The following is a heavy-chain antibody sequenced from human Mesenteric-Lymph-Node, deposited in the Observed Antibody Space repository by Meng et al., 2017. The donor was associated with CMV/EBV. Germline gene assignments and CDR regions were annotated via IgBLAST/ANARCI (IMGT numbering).Heavy chain of an antibody. CDR3: ATGRVGEREY. CDR2: INSDGSST. Sequence: GESLKISCAASGFSFSTFDMNWVRQAPGKGLVWVSRINSDGSSTSYADSVKGRFTISRDNARNTLYLQMNNLRAEDTAVYYCATGRVGEREYWGQGTLVTVSS. J-gene: IGHJ4*02. CDR1: GFSFSTFD. D-gene: IGHD1-26*01. V-gene: IGHV3-74*01.